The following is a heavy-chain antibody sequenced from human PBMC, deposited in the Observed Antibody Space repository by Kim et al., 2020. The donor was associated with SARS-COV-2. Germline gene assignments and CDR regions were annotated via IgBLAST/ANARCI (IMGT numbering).Heavy chain of an antibody. CDR2: TYYRSKWYN. J-gene: IGHJ3*02. V-gene: IGHV6-1*01. CDR1: GDSVSSNSAA. Sequence: SQTLSLTCAISGDSVSSNSAAWNWIRQSPSRGLEWLGRTYYRSKWYNDYAVSVKSRITINPDTSKNQFSLQLNSVTPEDTAVYYCARTAHYDILTGSPGDAFDIWGQGTMVTVSS. D-gene: IGHD3-9*01. CDR3: ARTAHYDILTGSPGDAFDI.